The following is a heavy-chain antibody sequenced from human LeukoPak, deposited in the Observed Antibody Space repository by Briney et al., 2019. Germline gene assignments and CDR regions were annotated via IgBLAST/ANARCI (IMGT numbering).Heavy chain of an antibody. D-gene: IGHD3-16*01. Sequence: SVKVSCKASGGTFSSYAISWVRQAPGQGLEWMGGIIPIFGTANYAQKFQGRVTMTIDTSTNTAYMEMRSLGSDDTAVYYCARDMVTFAGVLVPEYWGQGTLVTVSS. V-gene: IGHV1-69*05. CDR1: GGTFSSYA. J-gene: IGHJ4*02. CDR2: IIPIFGTA. CDR3: ARDMVTFAGVLVPEY.